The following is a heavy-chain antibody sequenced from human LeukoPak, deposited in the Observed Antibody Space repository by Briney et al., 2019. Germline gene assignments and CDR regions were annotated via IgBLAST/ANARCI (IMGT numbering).Heavy chain of an antibody. Sequence: PGGSLRLSCAASGFTFSSYAMIWVRQAPGKGLEWVSDISGSGGSTYYADSVKGRFTISRDNSKNTLYLQMNSLRAEDTAVYYCAKQYYYDSSAVRGPFDYWGQGTLVTVSS. V-gene: IGHV3-23*01. CDR1: GFTFSSYA. J-gene: IGHJ4*02. CDR2: ISGSGGST. D-gene: IGHD3-22*01. CDR3: AKQYYYDSSAVRGPFDY.